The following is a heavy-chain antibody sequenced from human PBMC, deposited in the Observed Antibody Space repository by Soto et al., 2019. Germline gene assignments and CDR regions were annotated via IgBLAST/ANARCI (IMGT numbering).Heavy chain of an antibody. CDR1: GGSFSGYY. D-gene: IGHD2-2*01. V-gene: IGHV4-34*01. J-gene: IGHJ6*02. CDR2: INHSGST. CDR3: ARGRLRYCSSTSCRQYYYYYGMDV. Sequence: SETLSLTCAVYGGSFSGYYWSWIRQPPGKGLEWIGEINHSGSTNYNPSLKSRVTISVDTSKNQFSLKLSSVTAADTAVYYCARGRLRYCSSTSCRQYYYYYGMDVWGQGTTVT.